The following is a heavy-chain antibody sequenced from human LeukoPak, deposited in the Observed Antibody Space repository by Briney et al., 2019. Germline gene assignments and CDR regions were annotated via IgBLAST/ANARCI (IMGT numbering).Heavy chain of an antibody. Sequence: SETLSLTCTVSGGSISSYYWTWIRQPPGKGLEWIGYIYYSGSTNYNPSLKSRVTISLDTFKNQFSLKVRSVTAADTAVYYCARASGVSDWFRADYWGQGTLVTVSS. CDR3: ARASGVSDWFRADY. V-gene: IGHV4-59*01. CDR1: GGSISSYY. D-gene: IGHD3-9*01. CDR2: IYYSGST. J-gene: IGHJ4*02.